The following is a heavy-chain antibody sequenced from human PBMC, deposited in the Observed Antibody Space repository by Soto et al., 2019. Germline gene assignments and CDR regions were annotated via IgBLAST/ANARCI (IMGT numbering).Heavy chain of an antibody. CDR2: ISYDGSNK. Sequence: QVQLVESGGGVVQPGRSLRLSCAASGFTFGSHGMHWVRQGPGKGLEWVAVISYDGSNKYYADSVKGRFTISRDNSKNTLYLQMNSLRAEDTAVYYCAKGGTAGEFDYWGQGTLVTVSS. J-gene: IGHJ4*02. CDR1: GFTFGSHG. D-gene: IGHD6-13*01. CDR3: AKGGTAGEFDY. V-gene: IGHV3-30*18.